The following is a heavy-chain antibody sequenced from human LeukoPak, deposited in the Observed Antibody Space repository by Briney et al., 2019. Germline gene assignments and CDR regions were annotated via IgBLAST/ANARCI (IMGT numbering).Heavy chain of an antibody. Sequence: GASVKVSCKASGYTFTSYGISWVRQAPGQGLEWMGWISAYNGNTNYAQKLQGRVTMTTDTSTSTAYMELRSLRSDDTAVYYCARDMGYDSSGSLGYWGQGTLVTVSS. D-gene: IGHD3-22*01. CDR1: GYTFTSYG. J-gene: IGHJ4*02. V-gene: IGHV1-18*01. CDR2: ISAYNGNT. CDR3: ARDMGYDSSGSLGY.